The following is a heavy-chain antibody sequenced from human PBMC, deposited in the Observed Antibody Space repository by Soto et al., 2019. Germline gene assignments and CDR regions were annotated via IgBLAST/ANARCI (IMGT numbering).Heavy chain of an antibody. CDR1: VGTFSSYA. CDR2: IIPIFGTA. V-gene: IGHV1-69*13. Sequence: SVKVSCKASVGTFSSYAISWVRQAPGQGLEWMGGIIPIFGTANYAQKFQGRVTITADESTSTAYMELSSLRSEDTAVYYCARVAYNWNYASYYYYGMDVWGQGTTVTVSS. J-gene: IGHJ6*02. CDR3: ARVAYNWNYASYYYYGMDV. D-gene: IGHD1-7*01.